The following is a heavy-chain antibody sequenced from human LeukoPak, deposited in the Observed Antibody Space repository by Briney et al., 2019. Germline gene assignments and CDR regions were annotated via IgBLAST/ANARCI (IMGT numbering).Heavy chain of an antibody. Sequence: PGGSLRLSCAAFGFTFDDYAMHWVRQAPGKGLEWVSGISWNSGSIGYADSVKGRFTISRDNAKNSLYLQMNSLRAEDTALYYCAKDGVDCSGGSCYHLRDSRPFGDYGMDVWGQGTTVTVSS. D-gene: IGHD2-15*01. CDR2: ISWNSGSI. CDR3: AKDGVDCSGGSCYHLRDSRPFGDYGMDV. CDR1: GFTFDDYA. J-gene: IGHJ6*02. V-gene: IGHV3-9*01.